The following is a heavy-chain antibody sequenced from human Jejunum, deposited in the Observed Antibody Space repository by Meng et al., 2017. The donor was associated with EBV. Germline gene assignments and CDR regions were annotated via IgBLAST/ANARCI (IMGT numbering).Heavy chain of an antibody. Sequence: QVQPVQSGAEVKKPGASVKVSCKASGFTFTNYDINWVRQASGQGLEWMGWMNPSNGKTGYAQKFQGRVTMTRDASTSTAYMELSSLRSDDTAVYFCARGAQPIDLWGQGTLVTVSS. CDR1: GFTFTNYD. CDR2: MNPSNGKT. CDR3: ARGAQPIDL. D-gene: IGHD3-3*01. J-gene: IGHJ5*02. V-gene: IGHV1-8*01.